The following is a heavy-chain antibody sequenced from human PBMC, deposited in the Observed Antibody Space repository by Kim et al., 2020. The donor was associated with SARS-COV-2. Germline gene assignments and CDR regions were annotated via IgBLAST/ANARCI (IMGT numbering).Heavy chain of an antibody. CDR2: IGGDGSTI. J-gene: IGHJ5*02. Sequence: GGSLRLSCVASGFTFSSYEMNWVRQAPGKGLEWVSYIGGDGSTIYYADSVEGRFTISRDNAKRSLYLQMNSLRAEDTAIYHCARLTIFGVAEDVYPWGPGTLVTVSS. CDR3: ARLTIFGVAEDVYP. D-gene: IGHD3-3*01. CDR1: GFTFSSYE. V-gene: IGHV3-48*03.